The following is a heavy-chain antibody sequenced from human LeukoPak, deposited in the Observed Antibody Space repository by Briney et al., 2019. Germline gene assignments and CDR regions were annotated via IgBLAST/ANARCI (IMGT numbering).Heavy chain of an antibody. CDR2: INTGSGNT. Sequence: ASVKVSCKASGGTFSSYAISWVRQAPGQRLEWMGWINTGSGNTKYSQDFQGRVTVTRDTSASTAYMELSNLRSEDMAVYYCARQLASGPIFDYWGQGTLVTVSS. V-gene: IGHV1-3*03. CDR3: ARQLASGPIFDY. CDR1: GGTFSSYA. D-gene: IGHD3-3*02. J-gene: IGHJ4*02.